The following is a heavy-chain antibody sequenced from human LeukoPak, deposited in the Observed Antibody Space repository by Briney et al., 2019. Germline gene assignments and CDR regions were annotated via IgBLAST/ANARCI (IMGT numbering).Heavy chain of an antibody. CDR1: GGSISSYY. J-gene: IGHJ4*02. CDR3: ARTYYYGSGSYLPFDY. Sequence: SETLSLTCTVSGGSISSYYWSWIRQPPGKGLEWIGYIYYSGSTNYNPSLKSRVTISVDTSKNQSSLKLSSVTAADTAVYYCARTYYYGSGSYLPFDYWGQGTLVTVSS. D-gene: IGHD3-10*01. CDR2: IYYSGST. V-gene: IGHV4-59*01.